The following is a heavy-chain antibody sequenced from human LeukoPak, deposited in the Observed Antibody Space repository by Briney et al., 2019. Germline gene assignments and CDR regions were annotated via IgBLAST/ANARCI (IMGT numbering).Heavy chain of an antibody. D-gene: IGHD1-26*01. CDR2: IKSKTDGGTT. CDR3: TTSPWELLYY. Sequence: WIRQPPGKGLEWVGRIKSKTDGGTTDYAAPVKGRFTISRDDSKNTLYLQMNSLKTEDTAVYYCTTSPWELLYYWGQGTLVTVSS. J-gene: IGHJ4*02. V-gene: IGHV3-15*01.